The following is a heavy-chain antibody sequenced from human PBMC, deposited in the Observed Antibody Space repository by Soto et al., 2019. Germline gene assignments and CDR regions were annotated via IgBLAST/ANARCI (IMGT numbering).Heavy chain of an antibody. CDR3: ARDKITGLFDY. CDR1: GASFSGYY. J-gene: IGHJ4*02. Sequence: SETLSLTCAVYGASFSGYYWTWIRQPPGTGLEWIGEINHSGGTNYNPSLKSRVTISVDTSKNQFSLKLTSVTAADTAVYYCARDKITGLFDYWGQGTLVTVS. V-gene: IGHV4-34*01. CDR2: INHSGGT. D-gene: IGHD2-8*02.